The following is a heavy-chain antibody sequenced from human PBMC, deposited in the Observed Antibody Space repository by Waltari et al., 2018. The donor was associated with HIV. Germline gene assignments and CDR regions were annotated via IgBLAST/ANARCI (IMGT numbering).Heavy chain of an antibody. CDR1: GGPISSSSYY. V-gene: IGHV4-39*01. CDR2: IYYSGST. Sequence: QLQLQESGPGLVKPSETLSLTCTVSGGPISSSSYYWGWNRQPPGKGLEWIGSIYYSGSTYYNPSLKSRVTISVDTSKNQFSLKLSSVTAADTAVYYCARLFQETDAFDIWGQGTMVTVSS. CDR3: ARLFQETDAFDI. J-gene: IGHJ3*02.